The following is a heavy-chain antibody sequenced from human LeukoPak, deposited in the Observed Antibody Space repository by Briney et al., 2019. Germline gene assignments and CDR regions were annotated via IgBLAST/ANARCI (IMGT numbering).Heavy chain of an antibody. V-gene: IGHV5-51*01. CDR3: ARCTGVGATTVWLDP. CDR1: GYSFTSYW. J-gene: IGHJ5*02. Sequence: GESLKISCKGSGYSFTSYWIGWVRQMPGKSQERMGIISAGDSDTRYSPSLQGKVTISADKSISTAYLQWSSLKASDTAMYYCARCTGVGATTVWLDPWGQGTLVTVSS. D-gene: IGHD1-26*01. CDR2: ISAGDSDT.